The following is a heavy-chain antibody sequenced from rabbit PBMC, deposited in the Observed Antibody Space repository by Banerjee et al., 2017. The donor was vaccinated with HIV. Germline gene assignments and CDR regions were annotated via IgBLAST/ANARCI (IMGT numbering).Heavy chain of an antibody. V-gene: IGHV1S40*01. J-gene: IGHJ4*01. CDR1: GFSFSSYYY. CDR2: IYPGFGIR. CDR3: AMDSTGSTYPYAFNL. Sequence: QSLEESGGDLVKPGASLTLTCTASGFSFSSYYYMCWVRQAPGKGPEWIGYIYPGFGIRNYANSVKGRFTISSDNAQNTVFLQLNSLTAADTATYFCAMDSTGSTYPYAFNLWGQGTLVTVS. D-gene: IGHD7-1*01.